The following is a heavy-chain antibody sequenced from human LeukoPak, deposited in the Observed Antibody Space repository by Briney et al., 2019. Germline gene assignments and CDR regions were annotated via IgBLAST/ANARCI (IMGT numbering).Heavy chain of an antibody. CDR1: GFTFSSYS. V-gene: IGHV3-21*04. CDR3: AKGPYSSGWIDYYFDY. J-gene: IGHJ4*02. Sequence: GGSLRLSCAASGFTFSSYSMNWVRQAPGKGLEWVSSISSSSSYIYYADSVKGRFTISRDNAKNSLYLQMNSLRAEDTALYYCAKGPYSSGWIDYYFDYWGQGTLVTVSS. CDR2: ISSSSSYI. D-gene: IGHD6-19*01.